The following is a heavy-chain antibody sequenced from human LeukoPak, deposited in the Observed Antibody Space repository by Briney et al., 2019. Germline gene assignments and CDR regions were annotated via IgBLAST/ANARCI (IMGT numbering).Heavy chain of an antibody. CDR2: IHSGGST. D-gene: IGHD1-26*01. Sequence: TGGSLRLSCAASGFTVSSKYMSWVRQAPAKGLEWVSVIHSGGSTHYADSVKGRFTISRDNSKNTLYLQMNSLRADDTAVYYCARVGSTLPFDYWGQGTLVTVSS. J-gene: IGHJ4*02. CDR3: ARVGSTLPFDY. CDR1: GFTVSSKY. V-gene: IGHV3-53*01.